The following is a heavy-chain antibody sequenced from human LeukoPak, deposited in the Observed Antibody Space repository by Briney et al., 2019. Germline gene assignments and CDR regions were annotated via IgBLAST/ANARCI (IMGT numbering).Heavy chain of an antibody. CDR2: IIPIFGTA. Sequence: ASVKLSCKASGGTFSSYAISWVRQAPGQGLEWMGRIIPIFGTANYAQKFQGRVTITTDESTSTAYMELSSLRSEDTAVYYCARAPSGSRDFDNWGQGTLVTVSS. CDR1: GGTFSSYA. V-gene: IGHV1-69*05. J-gene: IGHJ4*02. CDR3: ARAPSGSRDFDN. D-gene: IGHD1-26*01.